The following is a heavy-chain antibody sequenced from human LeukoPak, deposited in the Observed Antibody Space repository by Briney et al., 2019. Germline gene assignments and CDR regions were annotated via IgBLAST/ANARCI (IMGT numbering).Heavy chain of an antibody. Sequence: GESLKISCKGSGYSFISYWIGWVRQMPGKGLEWMGIIYPGDSETRYSPSFQGQVTISADKSISTAYLQWGSLKASDTAMYYCAKSDTSDSLGDYWGQGTLVTVSP. D-gene: IGHD3-22*01. CDR3: AKSDTSDSLGDY. CDR2: IYPGDSET. J-gene: IGHJ4*02. CDR1: GYSFISYW. V-gene: IGHV5-51*01.